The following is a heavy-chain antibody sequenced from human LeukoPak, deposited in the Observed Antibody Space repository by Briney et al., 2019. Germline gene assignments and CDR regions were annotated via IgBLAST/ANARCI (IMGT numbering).Heavy chain of an antibody. CDR2: ISSSSSYI. D-gene: IGHD6-19*01. Sequence: GGSLRLSCAASGFTFSSYSMNWVRQAPGKGLEWVSSISSSSSYIYYADSVKGRFTISRDNAKNSLYLQMNSLRAEDTALYYCAKGRGWSPIGAFDYWGQGTLVTVSS. CDR3: AKGRGWSPIGAFDY. J-gene: IGHJ4*02. CDR1: GFTFSSYS. V-gene: IGHV3-21*04.